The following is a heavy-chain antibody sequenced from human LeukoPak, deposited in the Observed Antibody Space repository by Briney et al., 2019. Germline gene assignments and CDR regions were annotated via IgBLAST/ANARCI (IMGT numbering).Heavy chain of an antibody. V-gene: IGHV4-4*07. CDR1: RGSTSTYY. CDR3: AREDSGSYYNFYYFYMDV. CDR2: IYPSENT. D-gene: IGHD3-10*01. Sequence: PSETLSLTCTVSRGSTSTYYWSWIRQPAGKGLEWIGRIYPSENTNYNPSLKSRVTLSVDTSKTQFYLSLSLVTAADTAVYYCAREDSGSYYNFYYFYMDVWGKGTTVTISS. J-gene: IGHJ6*03.